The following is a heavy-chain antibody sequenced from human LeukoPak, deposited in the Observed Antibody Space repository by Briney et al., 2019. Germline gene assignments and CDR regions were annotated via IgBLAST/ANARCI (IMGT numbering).Heavy chain of an antibody. J-gene: IGHJ6*03. V-gene: IGHV1-18*01. D-gene: IGHD1-1*01. CDR3: ATAAVNRYNWHDDNYYYYYIDV. CDR1: GYTFNNYG. CDR2: MSAYNGYT. Sequence: ASVKVSCKASGYTFNNYGISWVRQAPGQGLEWMGWMSAYNGYTKYAQKVQGRVTMTKDTSTSTAYMELRSLGSDDTAVYYCATAAVNRYNWHDDNYYYYYIDVWGNRTTVITSS.